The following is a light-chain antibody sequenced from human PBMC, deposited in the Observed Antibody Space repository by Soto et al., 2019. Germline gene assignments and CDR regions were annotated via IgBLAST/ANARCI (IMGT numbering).Light chain of an antibody. CDR3: QAYDYSLTASV. CDR1: SSNLGAGSD. J-gene: IGLJ3*02. V-gene: IGLV1-40*01. CDR2: GNS. Sequence: QPVLTPPPSVSGAPGQRVTISCTGNSSNLGAGSDVPWYQQLPGAAPKLVLFGNSNRPSGVPERFSGSKSGTSASLAITGLQAEDEADYYCQAYDYSLTASVFGGGTQLTFI.